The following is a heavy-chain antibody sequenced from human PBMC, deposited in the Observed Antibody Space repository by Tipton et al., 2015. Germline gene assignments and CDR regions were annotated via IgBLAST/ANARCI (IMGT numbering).Heavy chain of an antibody. Sequence: TLSLTCIGSRGSISSFHWNWVRQTAGKGLEWLGRVFASGKTDYNPSLKSRIAMSIDIWENQIFFNLTSVTAADTAVYYCARDFNPPGAFDLWGPGAMVTVSS. CDR1: RGSISSFH. J-gene: IGHJ3*01. CDR2: VFASGKT. CDR3: ARDFNPPGAFDL. V-gene: IGHV4-4*07.